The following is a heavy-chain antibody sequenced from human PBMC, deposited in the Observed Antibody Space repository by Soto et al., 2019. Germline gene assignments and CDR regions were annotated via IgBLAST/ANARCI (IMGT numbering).Heavy chain of an antibody. J-gene: IGHJ4*02. D-gene: IGHD2-15*01. CDR3: ARDPMVVAAIRKGSPTNEFDY. CDR1: GYTFTSYY. CDR2: INPSGGST. Sequence: ASVKVSCKASGYTFTSYYMHWVRQAPGQGLEWMGIINPSGGSTSYAQKFQGRVTMTRDTSTSTVYMELSSLRSEDTAVYYCARDPMVVAAIRKGSPTNEFDYWGQGTLVTVSS. V-gene: IGHV1-46*01.